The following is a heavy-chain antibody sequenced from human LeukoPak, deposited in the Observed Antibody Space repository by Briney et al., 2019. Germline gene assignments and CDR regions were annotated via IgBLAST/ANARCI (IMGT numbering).Heavy chain of an antibody. CDR2: IYTSGST. CDR3: ARGYFDWLVYDY. J-gene: IGHJ4*02. V-gene: IGHV4-61*02. D-gene: IGHD3-9*01. CDR1: GGSISSGSYY. Sequence: PSETLSLTCTVSGGSISSGSYYWSWIRQPAGKGLEWIGRIYTSGSTNYNPSLKSRVTISVDTSKNQFSLKLSSVTAADTAVYYCARGYFDWLVYDYWGQGTLVTVSS.